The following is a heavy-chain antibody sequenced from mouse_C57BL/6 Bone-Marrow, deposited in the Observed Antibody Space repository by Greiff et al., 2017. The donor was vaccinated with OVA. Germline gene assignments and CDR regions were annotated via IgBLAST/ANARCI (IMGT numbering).Heavy chain of an antibody. CDR3: ARWGGSSYGAMDY. V-gene: IGHV1-63*01. J-gene: IGHJ4*01. Sequence: VKLQQSGAELVRPGTSVKMSCKASGYTFTNYWIGWAKQRPGHGLEWIGDIYPGGGYTNYNEKFKGKATLTADKSSSTAYMQFSSLTSEDSAIYYCARWGGSSYGAMDYWGQGTSVTVSS. D-gene: IGHD1-1*01. CDR2: IYPGGGYT. CDR1: GYTFTNYW.